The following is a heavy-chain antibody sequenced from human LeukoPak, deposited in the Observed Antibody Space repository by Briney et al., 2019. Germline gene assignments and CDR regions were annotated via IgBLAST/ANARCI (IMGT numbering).Heavy chain of an antibody. D-gene: IGHD2-2*01. V-gene: IGHV1-2*02. CDR3: ARGSTSSGGGYYYYYMDV. Sequence: ASVKVSCKASGYTFTGYYMHWVRQAPGQGLEWMGWINPNSGGTNYAQKFQGRVTMTRDTSISTAYMELSRLRSDDTAVYYCARGSTSSGGGYYYYYMDVWGKGTTVTASS. J-gene: IGHJ6*03. CDR1: GYTFTGYY. CDR2: INPNSGGT.